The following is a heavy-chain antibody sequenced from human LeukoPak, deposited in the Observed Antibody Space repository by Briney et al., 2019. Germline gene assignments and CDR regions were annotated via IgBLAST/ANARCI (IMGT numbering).Heavy chain of an antibody. CDR1: GGSISSYY. V-gene: IGHV4-59*08. J-gene: IGHJ5*02. CDR3: ARPLGSRVVRGVIRHWFDP. D-gene: IGHD3-10*01. CDR2: IYYSGST. Sequence: SETLSLTCTVSGGSISSYYWSWIRQPPGKGLEWIGYIYYSGSTNYNPSLKSRVTISVDTSKNQFSLKLSSVTAADTAVYYCARPLGSRVVRGVIRHWFDPWGQGTLVTVSS.